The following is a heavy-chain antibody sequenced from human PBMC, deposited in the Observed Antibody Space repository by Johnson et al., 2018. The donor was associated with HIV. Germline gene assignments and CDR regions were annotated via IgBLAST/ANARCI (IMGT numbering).Heavy chain of an antibody. CDR3: VRDTGYCSGGRCDDAFDV. V-gene: IGHV3-30*03. CDR2: ISYDGSNK. Sequence: QVQLVESGGGLVQPGGSLRLSCAASGFTFDDYAMDWVRQAPGKGLEWVASISYDGSNKYYADSVKGRFTISRDNSKNSMYLQMNSLRVEDTALYYCVRDTGYCSGGRCDDAFDVWGQGTVVTVSS. J-gene: IGHJ3*01. CDR1: GFTFDDYA. D-gene: IGHD2-15*01.